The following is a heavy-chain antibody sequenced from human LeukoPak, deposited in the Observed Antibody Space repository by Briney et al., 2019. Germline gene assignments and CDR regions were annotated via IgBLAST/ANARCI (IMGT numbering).Heavy chain of an antibody. Sequence: PGGSLRLSCAASGFSFKDTGMHWVRQAPGKGPEWLTIIWFGGSTKYYADSVKGRFTVSRDNSKNTLYLQMNSLRAEDTAVYYCAKDIAARPVYWGQGTLVTVSS. CDR3: AKDIAARPVY. D-gene: IGHD6-6*01. V-gene: IGHV3-33*06. J-gene: IGHJ4*02. CDR1: GFSFKDTG. CDR2: IWFGGSTK.